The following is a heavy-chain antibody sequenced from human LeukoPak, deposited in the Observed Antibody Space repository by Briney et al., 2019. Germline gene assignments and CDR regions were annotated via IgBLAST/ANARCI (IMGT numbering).Heavy chain of an antibody. CDR1: GFTFSSYG. CDR2: IGYDGRNK. D-gene: IGHD3-22*01. Sequence: GGSLRLSCAASGFTFSSYGIHWVRQAPGKGLEWVTFIGYDGRNKYYADSVKGRFTISRDNSKNTLYLQMNSLRAEDTAVYYCAKDRGRITMIVVVITSYFDYWGQGTLVTVSS. V-gene: IGHV3-30*02. CDR3: AKDRGRITMIVVVITSYFDY. J-gene: IGHJ4*02.